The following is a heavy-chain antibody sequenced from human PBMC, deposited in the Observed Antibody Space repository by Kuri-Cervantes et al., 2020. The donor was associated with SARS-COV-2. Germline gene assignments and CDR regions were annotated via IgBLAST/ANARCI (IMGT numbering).Heavy chain of an antibody. CDR1: GFTFSSYG. CDR3: ARAGVTIFGVVSAFDY. D-gene: IGHD3-3*01. Sequence: GGSLRLSCAASGFTFSSYGTHWVRQAPGKGLEWVAVISYDGSNKYYADSVRGRFTISRDNSKNTLYLQMNSLRAEDTAVYYCARAGVTIFGVVSAFDYWGQGTLVTVSS. CDR2: ISYDGSNK. V-gene: IGHV3-30*03. J-gene: IGHJ4*02.